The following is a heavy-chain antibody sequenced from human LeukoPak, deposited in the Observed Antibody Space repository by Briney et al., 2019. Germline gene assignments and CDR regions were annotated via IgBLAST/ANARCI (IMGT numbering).Heavy chain of an antibody. D-gene: IGHD5-12*01. CDR3: ASTSEGYDAFYS. CDR1: GGSISSYH. J-gene: IGHJ3*02. CDR2: IYYSGST. V-gene: IGHV4-59*01. Sequence: SETLSLTCAVSGGSISSYHWSWMGQPPGKGLEWIGYIYYSGSTNYNPSLKSRVTISVDTSKNQFSLKLSSVTAADTHVYYCASTSEGYDAFYSWGQGTMVTVSS.